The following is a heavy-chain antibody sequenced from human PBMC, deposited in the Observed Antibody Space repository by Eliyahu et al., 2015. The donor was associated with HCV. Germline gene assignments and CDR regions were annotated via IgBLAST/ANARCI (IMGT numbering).Heavy chain of an antibody. V-gene: IGHV1-18*01. D-gene: IGHD3-10*01. Sequence: QVQLVQSGTEVKKPGASVRVSCKTSGYTLNHFGISWVRQAPGQGLEWMGWVNSNTGDTDYAQNLQGRVTMTIDRSTRTAYMELRSLRSDDTAVYYCARALYNSESYPLDHWGQGTLVTVSS. CDR2: VNSNTGDT. CDR1: GYTLNHFG. CDR3: ARALYNSESYPLDH. J-gene: IGHJ4*02.